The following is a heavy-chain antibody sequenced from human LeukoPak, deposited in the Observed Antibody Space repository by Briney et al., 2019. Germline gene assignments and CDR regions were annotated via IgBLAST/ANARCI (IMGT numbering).Heavy chain of an antibody. J-gene: IGHJ4*02. CDR3: ARVDRFGESTHYFDD. CDR2: IREDGSEK. CDR1: TFTFSDYW. D-gene: IGHD3-10*01. Sequence: PGGSLRLSCTTSTFTFSDYWMSWVRQTPAKGLEWVANIREDGSEKYYVDSVKGRLTISRDNAKNSLYLQMNSLRAEDTALYYCARVDRFGESTHYFDDWGQGTLVTVSS. V-gene: IGHV3-7*01.